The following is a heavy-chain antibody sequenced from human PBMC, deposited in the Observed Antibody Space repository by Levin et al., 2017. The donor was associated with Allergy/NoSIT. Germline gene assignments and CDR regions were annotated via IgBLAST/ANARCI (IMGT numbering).Heavy chain of an antibody. J-gene: IGHJ3*02. D-gene: IGHD3-22*01. CDR2: ISSSSSYI. CDR1: GFTFSSYS. V-gene: IGHV3-21*01. CDR3: ARDNDYYDSSGPGGAFDI. Sequence: PGGSLRLSCAASGFTFSSYSMNWVRQAPGKGLEWVSSISSSSSYIYYADSVKGRFTISRDNAKNSLYLQMNSLRAEDTAVYYCARDNDYYDSSGPGGAFDIWGQGTMVTVSS.